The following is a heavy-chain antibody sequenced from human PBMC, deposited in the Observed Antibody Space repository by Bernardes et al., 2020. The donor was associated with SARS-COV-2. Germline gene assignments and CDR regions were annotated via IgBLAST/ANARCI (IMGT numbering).Heavy chain of an antibody. D-gene: IGHD2-2*01. CDR2: INPNSGGT. V-gene: IGHV1-2*04. J-gene: IGHJ6*02. CDR3: ARSLGYCSSTSCYAYYYYYGMDV. CDR1: GYTFTGYY. Sequence: ASVKVSCKASGYTFTGYYMHWVRQAPGQGLEWMGWINPNSGGTNYAQKFQGWVTMTRDTSISTAYMELSRLRSDDTAVYYCARSLGYCSSTSCYAYYYYYGMDVWGQGTTVTVSS.